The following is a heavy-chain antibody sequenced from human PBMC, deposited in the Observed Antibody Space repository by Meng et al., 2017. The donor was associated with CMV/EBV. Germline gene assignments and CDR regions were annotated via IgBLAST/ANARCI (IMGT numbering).Heavy chain of an antibody. CDR3: AKGWELPPFDY. D-gene: IGHD2-15*01. Sequence: VRLVQLGAEVKKPGAPVKVSCKASGYTFTSYAMSWVRQAPGKGLEWVSAISGSGGSTYYADSVKGRFTISRDNSKNTLYLQMNSLRAEDTAVYYCAKGWELPPFDYWGQGTLVTVSS. CDR1: GYTFTSYA. V-gene: IGHV3-23*04. J-gene: IGHJ4*02. CDR2: ISGSGGST.